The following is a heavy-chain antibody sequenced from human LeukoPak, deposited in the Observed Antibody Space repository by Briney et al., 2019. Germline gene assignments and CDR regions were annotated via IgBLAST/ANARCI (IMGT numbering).Heavy chain of an antibody. V-gene: IGHV1-2*02. CDR2: INPNGGVT. Sequence: ASVKVSCKTSGYPFVAYYIHWVRQAPGQGLEWMARINPNGGVTKIAQKLQGRITVSRDTSVTTVYMELSGLISGDTALYYCARDRYYDSSGTNPGERALEIWGQGTMITVSS. D-gene: IGHD3-22*01. CDR1: GYPFVAYY. CDR3: ARDRYYDSSGTNPGERALEI. J-gene: IGHJ3*02.